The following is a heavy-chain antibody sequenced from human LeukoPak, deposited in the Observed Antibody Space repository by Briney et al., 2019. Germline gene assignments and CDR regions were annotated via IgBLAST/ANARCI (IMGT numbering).Heavy chain of an antibody. CDR3: ARFAAGGSYYYYMDV. D-gene: IGHD6-25*01. Sequence: GGSLRLSCAASGFTFSSYAMSWVRQPPGKGLEWVSNIGTSSTTIYYADSVKGRFTISRDNAKNSLYLQMNSLRADDTAVYYCARFAAGGSYYYYMDVWGKGTTVTVSS. CDR2: IGTSSTTI. J-gene: IGHJ6*03. V-gene: IGHV3-48*01. CDR1: GFTFSSYA.